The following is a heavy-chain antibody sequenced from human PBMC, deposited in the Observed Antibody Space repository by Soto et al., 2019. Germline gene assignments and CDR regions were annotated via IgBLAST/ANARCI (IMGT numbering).Heavy chain of an antibody. J-gene: IGHJ6*03. D-gene: IGHD6-19*01. CDR1: GFTFSSYG. CDR3: ARAGEQWLEGDETYYYYYMDV. V-gene: IGHV3-33*01. Sequence: GGSLRLSCAASGFTFSSYGMHWVRQAPGKGLEWVAVIWYDGSNKYYADSVKGRFTISRDNSKNTLYLQMNSLRAEDTAVYYCARAGEQWLEGDETYYYYYMDVWGKGTTVTVSS. CDR2: IWYDGSNK.